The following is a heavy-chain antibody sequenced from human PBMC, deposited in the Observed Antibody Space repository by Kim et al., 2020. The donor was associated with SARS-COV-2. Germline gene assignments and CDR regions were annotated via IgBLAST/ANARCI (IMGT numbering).Heavy chain of an antibody. D-gene: IGHD2-2*01. CDR1: GFTFSTYE. CDR2: ISTSGSTI. J-gene: IGHJ6*02. Sequence: GGSLRLSCAASGFTFSTYEMNWVRQAPGKGLEWISYISTSGSTIYYADSVKGRFTISRDNAKSSLSLQMNSLRAEDTAVYYCARSLYCSSTGCFYGMDVWGQGTTVTVSS. V-gene: IGHV3-48*03. CDR3: ARSLYCSSTGCFYGMDV.